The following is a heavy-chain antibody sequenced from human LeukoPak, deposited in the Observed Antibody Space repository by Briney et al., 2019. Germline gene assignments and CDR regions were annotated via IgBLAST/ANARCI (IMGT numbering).Heavy chain of an antibody. J-gene: IGHJ1*01. Sequence: NTSETLSLTCSVSGDSVSRSDSYWDWIRQPPGKGREWIGTIYYSGRTYYSPSLKSRVTMSVDPSNNQFSLNLRSVTAADTAVYYCARRRYYNGSGYLEWGQGTLLSVSS. D-gene: IGHD3-22*01. CDR1: GDSVSRSDSY. CDR3: ARRRYYNGSGYLE. V-gene: IGHV4-39*01. CDR2: IYYSGRT.